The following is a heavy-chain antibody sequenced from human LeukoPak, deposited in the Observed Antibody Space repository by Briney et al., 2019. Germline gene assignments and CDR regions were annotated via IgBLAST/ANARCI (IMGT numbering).Heavy chain of an antibody. CDR2: ISSSSSYI. V-gene: IGHV3-21*04. CDR1: GFTFSSYS. CDR3: AKTGWLRFGYFDY. J-gene: IGHJ4*02. Sequence: PGGSLRLSCAASGFTFSSYSMNWVRQAPGKGLEWVSSISSSSSYIYYADSVKGRFTISRDNAKNSLYLQMNSLRAEDTAVYYCAKTGWLRFGYFDYWGQGTLVTVSS. D-gene: IGHD5-12*01.